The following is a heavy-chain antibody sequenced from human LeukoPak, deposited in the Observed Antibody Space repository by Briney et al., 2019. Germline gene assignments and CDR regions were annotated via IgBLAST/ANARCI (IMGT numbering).Heavy chain of an antibody. J-gene: IGHJ5*02. V-gene: IGHV3-21*01. CDR3: AKEGTPQVSTWYDL. D-gene: IGHD3-10*01. Sequence: PGGSLRLSCAASGFTFSSYSMNWVRQAPGKGLEWVSSISSSSSSTYYADSMKGRFTISRDNAKNSLFLQMNSLRAEDTAVYYCAKEGTPQVSTWYDLWDQGTQVIVSS. CDR1: GFTFSSYS. CDR2: ISSSSSST.